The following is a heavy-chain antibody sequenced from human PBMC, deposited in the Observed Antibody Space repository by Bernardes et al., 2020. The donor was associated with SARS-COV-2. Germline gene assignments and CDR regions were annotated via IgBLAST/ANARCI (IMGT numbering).Heavy chain of an antibody. CDR3: ATALPLQFTMVRGVTPGGLAY. J-gene: IGHJ4*02. V-gene: IGHV1-24*01. CDR1: GYTLTELS. CDR2: FDPEDGET. D-gene: IGHD3-10*01. Sequence: ASVKVSCKVSGYTLTELSMHWVRQAPGKGLEWMGGFDPEDGETIYAQKFQGRVTMTEDTSTDTAYMELSSLRSEDTAVYYCATALPLQFTMVRGVTPGGLAYWGQGTLVTVSS.